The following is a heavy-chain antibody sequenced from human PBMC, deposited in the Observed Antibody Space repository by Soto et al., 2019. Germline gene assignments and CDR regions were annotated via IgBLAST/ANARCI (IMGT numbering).Heavy chain of an antibody. J-gene: IGHJ5*02. D-gene: IGHD4-17*01. CDR2: IYWNDDK. CDR1: GFSLSTGGLG. CDR3: GHRGYGDYPGDNWFDP. V-gene: IGHV2-5*01. Sequence: QITLKESGPTLVKPTQTLTLTCTFSGFSLSTGGLGVGWIRQPPGKALEWLALIYWNDDKRYNPSLKSRLTTTKDTSKKQGGLTKTNMDPVDTATYFLGHRGYGDYPGDNWFDPWGQGTLVTVSS.